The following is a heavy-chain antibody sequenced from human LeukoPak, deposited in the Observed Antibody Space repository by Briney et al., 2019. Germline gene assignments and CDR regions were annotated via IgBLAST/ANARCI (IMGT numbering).Heavy chain of an antibody. D-gene: IGHD1-1*01. Sequence: GGSLRLSCAASGFTFSSYAMMWVRQAPEKGLEWVSAITGSGTGTYYADSVKGRFTISRDNSKNTLYLQINSLRVEDTAVYYCARDQLSIDYWGQGTLVTVSS. CDR1: GFTFSSYA. V-gene: IGHV3-23*01. J-gene: IGHJ4*02. CDR3: ARDQLSIDY. CDR2: ITGSGTGT.